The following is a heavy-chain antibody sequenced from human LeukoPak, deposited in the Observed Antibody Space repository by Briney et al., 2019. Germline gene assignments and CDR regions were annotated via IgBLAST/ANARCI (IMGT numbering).Heavy chain of an antibody. CDR1: GFTVGTNS. CDR3: ASAREYCGSAECYEYFQH. V-gene: IGHV3-53*01. J-gene: IGHJ1*01. D-gene: IGHD2-21*01. CDR2: IYSGGST. Sequence: PGGSLRLPCAASGFTVGTNSMSWVRQSPGKGLEWVSVIYSGGSTYYADSVNGRFTISRDNSRNTLFLQMNSLRAEDTALYYCASAREYCGSAECYEYFQHWGQGTLVTVSS.